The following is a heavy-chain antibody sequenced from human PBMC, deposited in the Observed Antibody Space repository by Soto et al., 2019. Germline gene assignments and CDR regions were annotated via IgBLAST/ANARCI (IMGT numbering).Heavy chain of an antibody. J-gene: IGHJ4*02. CDR3: ARTLVSAGSDY. CDR1: GYTFSDYS. D-gene: IGHD2-2*01. CDR2: IKASGST. Sequence: ASVKVSCTASGYTFSDYSVHWVRQAPGQGLEWMGLIKASGSTNYAQKFQGRVTMTRDTSTSTVYMDLNSVTYEDTAIYYCARTLVSAGSDYWGQGSLVTVS. V-gene: IGHV1-46*03.